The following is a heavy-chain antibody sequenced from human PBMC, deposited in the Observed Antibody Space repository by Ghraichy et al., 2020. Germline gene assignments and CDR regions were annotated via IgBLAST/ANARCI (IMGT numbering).Heavy chain of an antibody. CDR3: ALNPWGPPFLVGVDF. J-gene: IGHJ4*02. D-gene: IGHD6-6*01. V-gene: IGHV4-39*01. CDR2: LYSSGTT. CDR1: ADPFSSSLFY. Sequence: SETLSLTCTVSADPFSSSLFYWGWLRQPPGKGLEWIGSLYSSGTTPYNPSLRSRVAMSIDTSNYQLSLDLSSVTAADTALYYCALNPWGPPFLVGVDFWGQGVLVIVSS.